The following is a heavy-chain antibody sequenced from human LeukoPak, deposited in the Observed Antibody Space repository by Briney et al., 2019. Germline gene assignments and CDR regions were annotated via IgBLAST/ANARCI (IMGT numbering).Heavy chain of an antibody. CDR3: AELGITMIGGV. CDR1: GFTFSDAW. CDR2: IRSKTDGGTA. Sequence: PGGSLRLSCAASGFTFSDAWMSWVRQAPGKGLDWVGRIRSKTDGGTADHAASVKDRFTISRDDSQNMLYLQMNSLRAEDTAVYYCAELGITMIGGVWGKGTTVTISS. J-gene: IGHJ6*04. V-gene: IGHV3-15*01. D-gene: IGHD3-10*02.